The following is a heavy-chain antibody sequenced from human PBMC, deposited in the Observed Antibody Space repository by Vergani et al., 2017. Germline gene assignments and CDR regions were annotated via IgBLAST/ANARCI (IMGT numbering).Heavy chain of an antibody. J-gene: IGHJ4*02. D-gene: IGHD5-12*01. CDR3: ARAEVWWLPNDY. CDR2: IWSDGSNK. Sequence: QVQLVESGGGVVQPGRSLRLSCAASGFIFSSYGMHWVRQAPGKGLEWVAVIWSDGSNKYYADSVKGRFTISRDNSKNTLYLQMNSLRAEDTAVYYCARAEVWWLPNDYWGQGTLVTVSS. V-gene: IGHV3-33*01. CDR1: GFIFSSYG.